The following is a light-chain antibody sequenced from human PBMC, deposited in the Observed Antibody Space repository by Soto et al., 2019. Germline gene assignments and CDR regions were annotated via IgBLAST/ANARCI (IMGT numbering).Light chain of an antibody. CDR3: CSYTGTTSPWV. CDR1: SSDIGAYDY. CDR2: EVN. V-gene: IGLV2-14*01. J-gene: IGLJ3*02. Sequence: QSALTQPASVSGSPGEPIIISCTGSSSDIGAYDYVSWYQHHPGRAPKVIIFEVNDRASGVSHRFSGSKSGNTASLTISGLQAEDEADYYCCSYTGTTSPWVFGGGTKLTVL.